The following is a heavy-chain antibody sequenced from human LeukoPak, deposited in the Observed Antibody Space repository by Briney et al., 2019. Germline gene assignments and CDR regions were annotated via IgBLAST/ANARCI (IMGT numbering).Heavy chain of an antibody. V-gene: IGHV4-34*01. D-gene: IGHD1-26*01. Sequence: SETLSLTCAVYGGSFSGYYWSWIRQPPGKGLEWIGEINHSGSTNYNPSLKSRVTISVDTSKNQFSLKQSSVTAADTAVYYCARSSSVGATTSFDYWGQGTLVTVSS. CDR1: GGSFSGYY. CDR2: INHSGST. J-gene: IGHJ4*02. CDR3: ARSSSVGATTSFDY.